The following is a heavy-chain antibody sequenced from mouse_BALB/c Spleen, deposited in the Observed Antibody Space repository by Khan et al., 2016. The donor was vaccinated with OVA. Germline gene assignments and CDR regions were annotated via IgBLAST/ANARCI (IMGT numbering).Heavy chain of an antibody. J-gene: IGHJ1*01. D-gene: IGHD2-4*01. CDR1: GFSLTFYG. Sequence: QVQLKQSGPGLVQPSQSLSITCTVSGFSLTFYGVHWIRQPPGKGLEWLGVIWSGGSTDYNSPFISRLSISKDNSKSQVFFKMNSLQADDTAIYYCARFYDYEGYFDVWGAGTTATVSS. V-gene: IGHV2-4*02. CDR2: IWSGGST. CDR3: ARFYDYEGYFDV.